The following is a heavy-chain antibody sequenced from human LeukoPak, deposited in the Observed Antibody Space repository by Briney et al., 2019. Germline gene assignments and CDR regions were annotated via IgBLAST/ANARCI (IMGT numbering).Heavy chain of an antibody. Sequence: GESLRLSCAASGFTFSSYAMSWVRQAPGKGLERVSGISGSGGSTYYADSVKGRFTISRDDSKNTLNLQMNSLRAEDTAIYYCAKNQYQLLHPGPGMDVWGQGTTVTVSS. CDR2: ISGSGGST. D-gene: IGHD2-2*02. J-gene: IGHJ6*02. CDR1: GFTFSSYA. V-gene: IGHV3-23*01. CDR3: AKNQYQLLHPGPGMDV.